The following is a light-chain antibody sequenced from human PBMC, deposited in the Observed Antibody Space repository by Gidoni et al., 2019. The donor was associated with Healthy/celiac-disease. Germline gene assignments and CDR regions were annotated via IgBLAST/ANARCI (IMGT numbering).Light chain of an antibody. J-gene: IGLJ3*02. CDR1: SSNNGINY. CDR3: GTWYSSLTLRV. Sequence: QSVWTQPPSVSPAAGMKVTISCSGSSSNNGINYVPGYQHLPGTAPNLLIYENNNRPPAIPVRFSGSKSGTSATLGLTGLQTGDEADYYCGTWYSSLTLRVFGGGTKLTVL. V-gene: IGLV1-51*02. CDR2: ENN.